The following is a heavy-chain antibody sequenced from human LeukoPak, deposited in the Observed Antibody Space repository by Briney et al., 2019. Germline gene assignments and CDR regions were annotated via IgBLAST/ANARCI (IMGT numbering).Heavy chain of an antibody. Sequence: SETLSLTCAVYGGSFSGYYWSWIRQPPGKGLEWIGEINHSGSTNYNPSLKSRVTISVDTSKNQFSLKLSSVTAADTAVYYCARGRRSMVRGVIITGTGPYFDYWGQGTLVTVSS. CDR2: INHSGST. J-gene: IGHJ4*02. V-gene: IGHV4-34*01. CDR3: ARGRRSMVRGVIITGTGPYFDY. D-gene: IGHD3-10*01. CDR1: GGSFSGYY.